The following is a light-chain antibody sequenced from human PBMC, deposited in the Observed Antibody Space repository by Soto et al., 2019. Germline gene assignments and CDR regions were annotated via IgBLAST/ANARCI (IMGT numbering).Light chain of an antibody. J-gene: IGLJ1*01. V-gene: IGLV1-51*01. Sequence: SVITEPPSVSATPGQDPTIPRSGSNSNAAYNSLSWYQQLPGTAPKLLIYDDNKRPSGIPARFFGSKSGTSATLGITGRETGDEADYYCGAWDDRLNVYVVGSGTKVTVL. CDR1: NSNAAYNS. CDR2: DDN. CDR3: GAWDDRLNVYV.